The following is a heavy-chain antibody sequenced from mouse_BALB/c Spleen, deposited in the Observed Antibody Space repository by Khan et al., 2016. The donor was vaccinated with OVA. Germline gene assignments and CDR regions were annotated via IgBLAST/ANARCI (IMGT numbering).Heavy chain of an antibody. V-gene: IGHV3-2*02. CDR1: GYSITSDYA. Sequence: EVQLVESGPGLVKPSQSLSLTCTVTGYSITSDYAWNWIRQFPGNKLEWMGFISYSGNTNYNPSLKSRISITRDTSKNQFFLQLNSVTTEDTATYYCARVYGGDVDYCGQGTTLTVSS. CDR2: ISYSGNT. D-gene: IGHD1-1*01. CDR3: ARVYGGDVDY. J-gene: IGHJ2*01.